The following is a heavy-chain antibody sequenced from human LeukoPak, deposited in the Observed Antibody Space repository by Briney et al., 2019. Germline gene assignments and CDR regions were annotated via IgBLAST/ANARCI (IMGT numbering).Heavy chain of an antibody. Sequence: SVKVSCKTSGFTFSNSAVQWVRQARGQRLEWIGWIVVDSGNTNYAQKFQQRVTITRDLSTGTAYMELSSLRSEDTAVYYCAVHLGFRSWTAHRGILDYWGQGTLVTVSS. CDR2: IVVDSGNT. V-gene: IGHV1-58*01. D-gene: IGHD1-26*01. CDR1: GFTFSNSA. CDR3: AVHLGFRSWTAHRGILDY. J-gene: IGHJ4*02.